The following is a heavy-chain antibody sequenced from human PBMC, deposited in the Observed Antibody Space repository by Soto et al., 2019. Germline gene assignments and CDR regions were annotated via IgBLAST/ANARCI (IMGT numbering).Heavy chain of an antibody. CDR2: ISGSGGST. V-gene: IGHV3-23*01. CDR1: GFTFSSYA. D-gene: IGHD3-10*01. CDR3: AKPSAVDYGSGSYYNYYYYYGMDV. J-gene: IGHJ6*01. Sequence: EVQLLESGGGLVQPGGSLRLSCAASGFTFSSYAMSWVRQAPGKGLEWVSAISGSGGSTYYADSVKGRFTISRDNSKNTLYLQMNSLRAEDTALYYCAKPSAVDYGSGSYYNYYYYYGMDVW.